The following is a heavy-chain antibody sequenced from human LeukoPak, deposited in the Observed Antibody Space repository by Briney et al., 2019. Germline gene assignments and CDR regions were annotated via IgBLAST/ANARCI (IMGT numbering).Heavy chain of an antibody. CDR2: ISSSSSYI. D-gene: IGHD6-19*01. CDR3: VRETAVAGIDYYYYMDV. J-gene: IGHJ6*03. Sequence: GGSLRLSCAASGFTFSDYYMSWIRQAPGKGLEWVSSISSSSSYIYYADTVKGRFTISRDNAKNSLYLQMNSLRAEDTAVYYCVRETAVAGIDYYYYMDVWGKGTTVTVSS. CDR1: GFTFSDYY. V-gene: IGHV3-11*06.